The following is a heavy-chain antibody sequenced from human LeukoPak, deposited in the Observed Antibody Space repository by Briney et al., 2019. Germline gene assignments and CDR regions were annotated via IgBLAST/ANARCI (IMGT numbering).Heavy chain of an antibody. V-gene: IGHV1-18*01. CDR1: GYTFTSYG. CDR3: ARVHDILTGRTDRDMGF. CDR2: ISAYNGNT. Sequence: ASVKVSCKASGYTFTSYGISWVRQAPGQGLEWMGWISAYNGNTNYAQKLQGRVTMTTDTSTSTAYMELSSLRSEDTAVYYCARVHDILTGRTDRDMGFWGQGTLVTVSS. D-gene: IGHD3-9*01. J-gene: IGHJ4*02.